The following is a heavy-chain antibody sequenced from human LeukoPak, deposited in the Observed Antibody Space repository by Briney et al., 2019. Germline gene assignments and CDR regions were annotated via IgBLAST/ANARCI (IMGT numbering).Heavy chain of an antibody. CDR3: ARWEGAEGFDY. D-gene: IGHD1-26*01. Sequence: GGSLRLSCAASGFTFSSYAMHWVRQAPGKGLEWVAVISYDGSNKYYADSVKGRFTISRDNSKNTLYLQMNSLRAEDTAVYYCARWEGAEGFDYWGQGTLVTVSS. V-gene: IGHV3-30-3*01. CDR2: ISYDGSNK. J-gene: IGHJ4*02. CDR1: GFTFSSYA.